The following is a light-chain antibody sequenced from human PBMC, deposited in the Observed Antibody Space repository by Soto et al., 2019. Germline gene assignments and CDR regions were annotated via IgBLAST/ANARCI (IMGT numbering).Light chain of an antibody. CDR3: QQYNSGSRT. Sequence: DIQMTQSPSTLSASVGDRVTITCRASQSISTWLAWYQQKPGNAPKLLIFDASNLESGVPSRFSGSGSGTEFTLTIDSLQPDDFAKYYCQQYNSGSRTFGQGNELDIK. V-gene: IGKV1-5*01. CDR1: QSISTW. CDR2: DAS. J-gene: IGKJ1*01.